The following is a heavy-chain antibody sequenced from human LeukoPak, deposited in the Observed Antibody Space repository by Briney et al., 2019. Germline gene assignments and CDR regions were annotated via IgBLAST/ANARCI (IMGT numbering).Heavy chain of an antibody. CDR1: GGSISSGGYY. V-gene: IGHV4-31*03. D-gene: IGHD3-10*01. CDR3: AREITMVRGVIHNYFDY. CDR2: IYYSGST. J-gene: IGHJ4*02. Sequence: SQTLSLTCTVSGGSISSGGYYWSWIRQHPGKGLEWIGYIYYSGSTYYNPSLKSRVTISVDTSKNQFSLKLSSVTAADTAVYYCAREITMVRGVIHNYFDYWGQGTLATVSS.